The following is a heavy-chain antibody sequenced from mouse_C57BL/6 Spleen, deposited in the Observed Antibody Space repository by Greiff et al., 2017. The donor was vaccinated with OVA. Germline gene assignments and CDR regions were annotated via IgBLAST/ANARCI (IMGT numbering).Heavy chain of an antibody. CDR3: ARSDDGYYPYWYFDV. CDR1: GYAFSSYW. V-gene: IGHV1-80*01. D-gene: IGHD2-3*01. J-gene: IGHJ1*03. CDR2: IYPGDGDT. Sequence: LVESGAELVKPGASVKISCKASGYAFSSYWMNWVKQRPGKGLEWIGQIYPGDGDTNYNGKFKGKATLTADKSSSTAYMQLSSLTSEDSAVYFCARSDDGYYPYWYFDVWGTGTTVTVSS.